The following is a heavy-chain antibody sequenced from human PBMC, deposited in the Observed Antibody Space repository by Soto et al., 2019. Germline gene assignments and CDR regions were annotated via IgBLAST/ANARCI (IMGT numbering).Heavy chain of an antibody. V-gene: IGHV1-8*01. J-gene: IGHJ4*02. CDR1: GYTFTSYD. Sequence: QVQLVQSGAEVRKPGASVKVSCEASGYTFTSYDIYWVRQATGQGLEWMGWMNPNTGNSGYAQKFKGRVTMTSDNSISTAHMELSSLRSEDTAVYYCARRAETNGWNGFGADKYYFDFWGQGTLVTVSS. CDR2: MNPNTGNS. D-gene: IGHD1-1*01. CDR3: ARRAETNGWNGFGADKYYFDF.